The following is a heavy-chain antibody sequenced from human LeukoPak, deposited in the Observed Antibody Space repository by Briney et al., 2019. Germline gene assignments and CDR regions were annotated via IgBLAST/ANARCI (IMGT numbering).Heavy chain of an antibody. V-gene: IGHV3-74*01. J-gene: IGHJ4*02. CDR1: GFTFSSYS. CDR3: ARAIGYSDSD. D-gene: IGHD3-22*01. Sequence: GGSLRLSCAASGFTFSSYSMKWVRQAPGKELVWVSRIDSDGSSTTYADSVKGRFTISRDSAKHTLYLQMNSLRAEDTAVYYCARAIGYSDSDWGQGTLVTVSS. CDR2: IDSDGSST.